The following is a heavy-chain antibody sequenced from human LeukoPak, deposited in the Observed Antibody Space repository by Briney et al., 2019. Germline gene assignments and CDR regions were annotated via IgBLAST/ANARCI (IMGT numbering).Heavy chain of an antibody. Sequence: GRSLRLSCAASGFTFSSYAMHWVRQAPGKGLEWVAVISYDGSNKYYADSVKGRFTISRDNSKNTLYLQVNSLRAEDTAVYYCALGRRGSSWDYFDYWGQGTLVTVSS. CDR2: ISYDGSNK. CDR3: ALGRRGSSWDYFDY. J-gene: IGHJ4*02. CDR1: GFTFSSYA. D-gene: IGHD6-13*01. V-gene: IGHV3-30-3*01.